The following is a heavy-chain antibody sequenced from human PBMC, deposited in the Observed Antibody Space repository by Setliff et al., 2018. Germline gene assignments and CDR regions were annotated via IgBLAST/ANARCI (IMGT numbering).Heavy chain of an antibody. CDR2: IGHTGSI. CDR3: ARDLGHGGDSDY. V-gene: IGHV4-38-2*02. D-gene: IGHD2-21*02. Sequence: PSETLSLTCTVSGYSISSGYIWGLIRQPPGKGLEWVGNIGHTGSINYNPSLKSRLTMSRDTSKNQVSLKLNSVTATDTAVYYCARDLGHGGDSDYWGQGSLVTVSS. J-gene: IGHJ4*02. CDR1: GYSISSGYI.